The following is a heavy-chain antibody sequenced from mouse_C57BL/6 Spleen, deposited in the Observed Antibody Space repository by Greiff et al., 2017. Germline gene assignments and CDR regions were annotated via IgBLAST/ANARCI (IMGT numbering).Heavy chain of an antibody. V-gene: IGHV1-55*01. J-gene: IGHJ4*01. CDR2: IYPGSGST. D-gene: IGHD2-1*01. CDR3: GRRGGNYPYYAMDY. Sequence: VQLQQSGAELVKPGASVTMSCKASGYTFTSYWLTWVQQRPGQGLEWIGDIYPGSGSTNYNEKFKSKATRTVDTSSSTAYMQLSSLTSDDAAVXYCGRRGGNYPYYAMDYWGQGTSVTVSS. CDR1: GYTFTSYW.